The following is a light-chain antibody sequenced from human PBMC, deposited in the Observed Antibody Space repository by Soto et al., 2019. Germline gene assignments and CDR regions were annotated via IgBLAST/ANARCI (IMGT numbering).Light chain of an antibody. CDR3: KQSQFWPIT. CDR2: DAY. V-gene: IGKV3-11*01. J-gene: IGKJ5*01. Sequence: GVSKSPVALSLSPGERATLSCRASQSVSRYLAWYQQKRGRTPRLLIYDAYNRAAGVPPRFSGSGSGTDFTLTIISLQAEDGVGYYCKQSQFWPITFGQGTRLDI. CDR1: QSVSRY.